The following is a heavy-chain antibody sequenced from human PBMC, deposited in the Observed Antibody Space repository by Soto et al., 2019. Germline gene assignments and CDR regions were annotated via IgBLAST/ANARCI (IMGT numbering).Heavy chain of an antibody. CDR1: GGSINNNDHY. CDR3: ARRDIWYYDRSGYSHFDH. J-gene: IGHJ4*02. V-gene: IGHV4-39*01. D-gene: IGHD3-22*01. Sequence: SETLSLTCTVSGGSINNNDHYWGWVRQPPGKGLEWVGNIDYSGSTYYKPSLKSRVTISVDTSKNQFSLKLSSVTAADTAVYYCARRDIWYYDRSGYSHFDHWGQVPLVTVSS. CDR2: IDYSGST.